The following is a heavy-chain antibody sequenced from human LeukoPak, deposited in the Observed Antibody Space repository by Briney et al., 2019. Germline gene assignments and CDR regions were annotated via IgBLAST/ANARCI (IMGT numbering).Heavy chain of an antibody. D-gene: IGHD3-22*01. J-gene: IGHJ4*02. CDR1: GDSISTNHW. CDR3: ARGLVDSSGYYYVHFDY. CDR2: VYHSGST. V-gene: IGHV4-4*02. Sequence: SETLSLTCVVSGDSISTNHWWSWVRQPPGKGLEWIGEVYHSGSTNYNPSLKSRVAISEDTPRNQFSLKLSSVTAADTAVYYCARGLVDSSGYYYVHFDYWGQGTLVTVSS.